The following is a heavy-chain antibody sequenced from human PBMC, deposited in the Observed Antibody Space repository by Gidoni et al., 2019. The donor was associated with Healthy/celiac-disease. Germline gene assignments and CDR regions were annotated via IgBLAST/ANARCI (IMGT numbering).Heavy chain of an antibody. D-gene: IGHD2-2*01. CDR1: GGSFSGYY. CDR2: INHSGST. V-gene: IGHV4-34*01. Sequence: QVQLQQWGAGLLKPSETLSLTCAVYGGSFSGYYWSWIRQPPGKGLEWIGEINHSGSTNYNPSLKSRVTISVDTSKNQFSLKLSSVTAADTAVYYCARPALRKHCSSTSCRGYYFDYWGQGTLVTVSS. CDR3: ARPALRKHCSSTSCRGYYFDY. J-gene: IGHJ4*02.